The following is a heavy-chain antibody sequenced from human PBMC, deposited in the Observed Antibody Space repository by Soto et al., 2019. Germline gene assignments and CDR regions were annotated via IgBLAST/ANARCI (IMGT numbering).Heavy chain of an antibody. CDR2: VHYSGSA. Sequence: QLQLQESGPGLVKPSETLSLTCSVSGGSISTSSYFWGWIRQPPGEGLEWVGAVHYSGSANYRSSLQSRVTRAVDTSQNQFSLRLRSVTAADTAVYYCARHRWGSGSYSGLLDFWGQGALVTVSS. CDR3: ARHRWGSGSYSGLLDF. CDR1: GGSISTSSYF. D-gene: IGHD3-10*01. V-gene: IGHV4-39*01. J-gene: IGHJ4*02.